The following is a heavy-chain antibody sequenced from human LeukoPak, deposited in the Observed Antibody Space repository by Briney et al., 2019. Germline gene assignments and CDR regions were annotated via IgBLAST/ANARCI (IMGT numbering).Heavy chain of an antibody. CDR3: ARDPPPVLYYYDSSGYYYYYYGMDV. CDR1: GYTFTGYY. Sequence: ASVKVSCKASGYTFTGYYMHWGRQALGQGLEWRGWFNPNRGGTNNAQKFQGRVTMTRDTSISTAYMELSRLRSDDTAVYYCARDPPPVLYYYDSSGYYYYYYGMDVWGQGTTVTVSS. J-gene: IGHJ6*02. D-gene: IGHD3-22*01. V-gene: IGHV1-2*02. CDR2: FNPNRGGT.